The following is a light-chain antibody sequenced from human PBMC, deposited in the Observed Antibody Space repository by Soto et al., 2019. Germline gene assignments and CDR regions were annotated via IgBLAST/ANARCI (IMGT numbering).Light chain of an antibody. V-gene: IGLV2-11*01. CDR3: FAYAGTSTV. CDR1: SSDVGGYNY. J-gene: IGLJ2*01. CDR2: DVS. Sequence: QSALTQPRSVSGSPGQSVTISCTGTSSDVGGYNYVSWYQQHPGKAPKLMIYDVSQRPSGVPDRFSGSKSGNTASLTISGLQSEDEADYYCFAYAGTSTVFGGGTKLTVL.